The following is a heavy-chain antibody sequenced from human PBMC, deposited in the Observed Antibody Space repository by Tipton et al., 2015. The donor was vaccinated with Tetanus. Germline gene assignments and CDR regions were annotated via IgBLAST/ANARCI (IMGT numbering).Heavy chain of an antibody. D-gene: IGHD2-21*01. V-gene: IGHV4-59*01. CDR3: ARHMAYYYYGMDV. CDR1: GGSFSSYY. J-gene: IGHJ6*02. CDR2: IYYSGST. Sequence: TLSLTCAVYGGSFSSYYWSWIRQPPGKGLEWIGYIYYSGSTNYNPSLKSRVTISVDTSKNQFSLKLSSVTAADTAVYYCARHMAYYYYGMDVWGQGTTITVSS.